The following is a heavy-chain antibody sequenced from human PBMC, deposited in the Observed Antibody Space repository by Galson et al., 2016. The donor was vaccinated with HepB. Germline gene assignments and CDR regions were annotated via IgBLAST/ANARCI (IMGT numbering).Heavy chain of an antibody. Sequence: SLRLSCAASGFTFTDYAMHWVRQPPGKGLEWVAFISFDGQNKYYADSVKGRFTISRDNSKNALYVEMIRLRGEDTAVYYCASGRGAYFWSANLEYWGQGTLITVSS. CDR1: GFTFTDYA. D-gene: IGHD2-21*01. J-gene: IGHJ4*02. CDR3: ASGRGAYFWSANLEY. CDR2: ISFDGQNK. V-gene: IGHV3-30*04.